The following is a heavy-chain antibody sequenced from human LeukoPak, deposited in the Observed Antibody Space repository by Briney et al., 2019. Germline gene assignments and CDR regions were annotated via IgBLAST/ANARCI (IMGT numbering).Heavy chain of an antibody. D-gene: IGHD2-21*02. CDR2: IGDSGVTK. CDR3: AKDLGYSGDPPVYFEY. Sequence: PGGSLRLSCAASGFTFDKYGMNWVRQAPGKGLEWVSGIGDSGVTKYYTDSVKGRFTVSRDNSKNMLYLQMKSLRAEDTAVYYCAKDLGYSGDPPVYFEYWGQGTLVTVSS. J-gene: IGHJ4*02. V-gene: IGHV3-23*01. CDR1: GFTFDKYG.